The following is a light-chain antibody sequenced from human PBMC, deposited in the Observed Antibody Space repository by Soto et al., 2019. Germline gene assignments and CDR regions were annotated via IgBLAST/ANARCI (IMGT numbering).Light chain of an antibody. V-gene: IGKV3D-15*01. CDR1: QSVDND. CDR2: HAS. Sequence: EIVMTQSPATLSVSPGDRSTLSCMAIQSVDNDLAWYQQKPGQPPRLLIYHASTRATGIPARFSGSQSGTEFTLTISSLLSEDFAVYSCQQYNNWPLTFGGGTKVDIK. CDR3: QQYNNWPLT. J-gene: IGKJ4*01.